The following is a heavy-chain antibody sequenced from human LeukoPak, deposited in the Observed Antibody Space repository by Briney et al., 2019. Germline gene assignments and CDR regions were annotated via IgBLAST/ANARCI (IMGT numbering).Heavy chain of an antibody. D-gene: IGHD3-10*01. J-gene: IGHJ4*02. CDR3: ARELSGSYSKAYDY. V-gene: IGHV5-10-1*01. Sequence: GEPLKITCKRSGYSFTTYWVSWVSKIPGKGLEWLETIDTSDSYTNYSPSFQGHVTISADKSSSTAYLQWSSLKAADTAMYYCARELSGSYSKAYDYWGQGTLVTVSS. CDR1: GYSFTTYW. CDR2: IDTSDSYT.